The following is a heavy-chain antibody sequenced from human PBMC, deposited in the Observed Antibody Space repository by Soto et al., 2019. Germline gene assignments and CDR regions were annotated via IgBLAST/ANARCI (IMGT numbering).Heavy chain of an antibody. Sequence: GRSLRLSCAASGFTFSSYAMSWVRQAPGKGLEWVSAISGSGGSTYYADSVKGRFTISRDNSKNTLYLQMNSLSAEDTAVYYCAKEEGVRLEIYFDYWGQGTLVTVSS. CDR3: AKEEGVRLEIYFDY. J-gene: IGHJ4*02. V-gene: IGHV3-23*01. D-gene: IGHD1-1*01. CDR1: GFTFSSYA. CDR2: ISGSGGST.